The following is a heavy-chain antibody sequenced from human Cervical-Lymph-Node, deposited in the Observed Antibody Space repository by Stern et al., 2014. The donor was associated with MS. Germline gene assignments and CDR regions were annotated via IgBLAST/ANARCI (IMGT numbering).Heavy chain of an antibody. D-gene: IGHD5-12*01. J-gene: IGHJ4*02. CDR2: IFPRDSNT. Sequence: EVQLEESGAEVKKPGESLKISCEASGYLFDDYWIGWVRQMSGRGLELVAIIFPRDSNTRYSPSVQGQVPISADKSIRTAYLQWSSLKASDTAIYYCARSPATPSGYDRFDYWGQGALVTVSS. CDR3: ARSPATPSGYDRFDY. V-gene: IGHV5-51*03. CDR1: GYLFDDYW.